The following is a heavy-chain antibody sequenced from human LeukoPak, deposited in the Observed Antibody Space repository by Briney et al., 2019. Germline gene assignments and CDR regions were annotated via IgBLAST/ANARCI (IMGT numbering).Heavy chain of an antibody. CDR3: AKVRSSSWYLVYYYMDV. D-gene: IGHD6-13*01. J-gene: IGHJ6*03. CDR2: ISGSGGST. Sequence: GGSLRLSCAASGFTFSSYAMSWVRQAPGKGLEWVSAISGSGGSTYYADSVKGRFTISRDNSKNTLYLQMNSLRAEDTAVYYCAKVRSSSWYLVYYYMDVWGKGTTVTVSS. CDR1: GFTFSSYA. V-gene: IGHV3-23*01.